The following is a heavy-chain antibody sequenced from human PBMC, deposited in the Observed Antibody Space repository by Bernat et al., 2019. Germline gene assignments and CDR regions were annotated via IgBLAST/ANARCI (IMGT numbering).Heavy chain of an antibody. Sequence: QVQLVESGGGVVQPGRSLRLSCAASGFTFSSYAMHWVRQAPGKGLEWVAVISYDGSNKYYADSVKGRFTISRDNSKNTLYLQMNSLRAEDTAVYYCANPLTWGQGTLVTVSS. V-gene: IGHV3-30-3*01. CDR3: ANPLT. J-gene: IGHJ5*02. CDR2: ISYDGSNK. CDR1: GFTFSSYA.